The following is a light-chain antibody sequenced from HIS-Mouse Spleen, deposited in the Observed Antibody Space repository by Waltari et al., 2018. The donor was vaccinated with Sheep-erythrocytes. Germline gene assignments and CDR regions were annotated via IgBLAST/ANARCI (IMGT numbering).Light chain of an antibody. CDR1: QSISSY. J-gene: IGKJ4*01. Sequence: DIQMTQSPSSLSASVGARVTSTCRASQSISSYLHWYQQKPGKAPKLLIYAASSLQSGVPSRFSGSGSGTDFTLTISSLQPEDFATYYCQQSYSTPPLTFGGGTKVEIK. CDR2: AAS. V-gene: IGKV1-39*01. CDR3: QQSYSTPPLT.